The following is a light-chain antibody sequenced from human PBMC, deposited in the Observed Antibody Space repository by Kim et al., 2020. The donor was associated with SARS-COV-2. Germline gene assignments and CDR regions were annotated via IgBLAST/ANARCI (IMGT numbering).Light chain of an antibody. Sequence: ALGQTVRFTCQGDSLRSYYASWYQQKQGQATVLVIYGKNKRPSGIPDRFSGSSSGNTASLTITGAQAEDEADYYCNSRDTSGNIWVFGGGTQLTVL. CDR1: SLRSYY. CDR3: NSRDTSGNIWV. CDR2: GKN. V-gene: IGLV3-19*01. J-gene: IGLJ3*02.